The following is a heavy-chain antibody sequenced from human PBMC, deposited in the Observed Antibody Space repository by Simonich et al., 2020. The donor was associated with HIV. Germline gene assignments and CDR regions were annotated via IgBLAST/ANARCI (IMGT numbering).Heavy chain of an antibody. CDR1: GGSFNTYY. CDR3: ARGRYSSSSHDVFDS. CDR2: INHSGST. V-gene: IGHV4-34*01. J-gene: IGHJ3*02. Sequence: QVQLQQWGAGLLKPSETLSLSCAVYGGSFNTYYWSRIRQPPGKGLEWIREINHSGSTNYNPCLKSRVTISVDTSKTQFSLKLSSVTAADTAVYYCARGRYSSSSHDVFDSWGQGTMVTVSS. D-gene: IGHD6-13*01.